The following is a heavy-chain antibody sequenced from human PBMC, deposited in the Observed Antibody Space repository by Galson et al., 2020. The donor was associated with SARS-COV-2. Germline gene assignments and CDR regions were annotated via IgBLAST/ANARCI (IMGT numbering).Heavy chain of an antibody. D-gene: IGHD4-17*01. V-gene: IGHV5-51*01. CDR1: GYNFTKYW. J-gene: IGHJ4*02. Sequence: HGESLKISCKASGYNFTKYWIGWVRQMPGKGLERMGIIFPGDSDSRYSPSFQGQVTISADKSISTAYLQWSSLKASDTAMYYCARHDGDYGSDWGQGTLVTVSS. CDR3: ARHDGDYGSD. CDR2: IFPGDSDS.